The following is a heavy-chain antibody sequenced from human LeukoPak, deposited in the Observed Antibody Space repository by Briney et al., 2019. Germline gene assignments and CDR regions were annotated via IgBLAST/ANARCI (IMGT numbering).Heavy chain of an antibody. D-gene: IGHD3-3*01. V-gene: IGHV4-4*07. CDR1: GGSISTSY. Sequence: PSETLSLTCTVSGGSISTSYWSWIRQPAGKGLEWIGRIYTTGSTNYNPSLKSRVTLSIDTSKNQFSLKLSSVTAADTAVYYCARDFLSAIFEWGQGTLVTVSS. J-gene: IGHJ4*02. CDR3: ARDFLSAIFE. CDR2: IYTTGST.